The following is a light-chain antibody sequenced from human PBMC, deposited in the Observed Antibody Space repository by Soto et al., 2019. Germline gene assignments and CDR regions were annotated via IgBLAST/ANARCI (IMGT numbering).Light chain of an antibody. J-gene: IGKJ2*01. CDR3: QQYNSYSPYT. Sequence: DIQMTQSPSTLCASVGDRVTITCRASQSISSWLAWYQQKPGKAPKLLIYDASSLESGVPSRFSGSGSGTEFTLTISSLQPDDFATYYCQQYNSYSPYTFGQGTKLEIK. CDR1: QSISSW. V-gene: IGKV1-5*01. CDR2: DAS.